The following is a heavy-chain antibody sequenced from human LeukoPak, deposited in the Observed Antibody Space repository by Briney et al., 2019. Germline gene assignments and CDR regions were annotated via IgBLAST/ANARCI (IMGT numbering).Heavy chain of an antibody. V-gene: IGHV3-30*18. J-gene: IGHJ4*02. CDR1: GFTFSRYG. CDR3: AKSDGGIAAAGTLDY. Sequence: GRSLRLSCAASGFTFSRYGMHWVRQAPGKGLEWVAVISYDESNKYYADSVKGRFTVSRDNSKNTLFLQMNSLRSEDTAVYYCAKSDGGIAAAGTLDYWGQGALVTVSS. D-gene: IGHD6-13*01. CDR2: ISYDESNK.